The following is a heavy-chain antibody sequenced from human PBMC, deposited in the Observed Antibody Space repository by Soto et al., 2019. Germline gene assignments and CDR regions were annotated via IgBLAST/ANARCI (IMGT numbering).Heavy chain of an antibody. Sequence: EVQLVESGGGLVQPGGSLILSCAASGFTFSSYWMHWVRQAPGKGLVWVSRINNDGSSTSYADSVKGRFTISRDNAKSTLYLEMSSLRAEDTAVYYCVRDRGNFDWPPLGYFDLWGQGTLVTVSS. CDR2: INNDGSST. V-gene: IGHV3-74*01. J-gene: IGHJ4*02. CDR3: VRDRGNFDWPPLGYFDL. CDR1: GFTFSSYW. D-gene: IGHD3-9*01.